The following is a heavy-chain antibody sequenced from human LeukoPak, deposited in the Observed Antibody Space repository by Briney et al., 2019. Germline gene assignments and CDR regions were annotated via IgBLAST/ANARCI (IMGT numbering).Heavy chain of an antibody. CDR3: ARDPPIAAVGIGPDY. CDR1: GYSISSDFY. D-gene: IGHD6-13*01. J-gene: IGHJ4*02. V-gene: IGHV4-38-2*02. CDR2: IQHSGST. Sequence: SETLSLTCTVSGYSISSDFYWGWIRQPPGKGLEWIGSIQHSGSTYYNPSLKSRVTISADTSKNQFSLKLSSVTAADTAVYYCARDPPIAAVGIGPDYWGQGTLVTVSS.